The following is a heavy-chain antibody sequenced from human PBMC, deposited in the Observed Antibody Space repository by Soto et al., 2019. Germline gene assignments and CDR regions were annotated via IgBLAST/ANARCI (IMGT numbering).Heavy chain of an antibody. CDR2: IIPILGIA. V-gene: IGHV1-69*02. Sequence: ASVKVSCKDSGYTFSSYTISWVRQAPGQGLEWMGRIIPILGIANYAQKFQGRVTITADKSTSTAYMELSSLRSEDTAVYYCVPYCSSTSCYGWNYDGDYWGQGTLVTVSS. D-gene: IGHD2-2*01. CDR3: VPYCSSTSCYGWNYDGDY. CDR1: GYTFSSYT. J-gene: IGHJ4*02.